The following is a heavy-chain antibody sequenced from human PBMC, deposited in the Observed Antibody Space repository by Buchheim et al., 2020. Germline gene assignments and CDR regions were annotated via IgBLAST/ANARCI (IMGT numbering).Heavy chain of an antibody. CDR3: ARGDCSSASCYLYYFDY. V-gene: IGHV3-48*01. CDR2: ISSSSSTI. Sequence: EVQLVESGGGLVQPGGSLRLSCAASGFTFSSNSMNWVRQAPGKGLEWVSYISSSSSTIYYADYVKGRFTIYSDNARNSFYLQMNSLRAEDTAVYYCARGDCSSASCYLYYFDYWGQGTL. D-gene: IGHD2-2*01. CDR1: GFTFSSNS. J-gene: IGHJ4*02.